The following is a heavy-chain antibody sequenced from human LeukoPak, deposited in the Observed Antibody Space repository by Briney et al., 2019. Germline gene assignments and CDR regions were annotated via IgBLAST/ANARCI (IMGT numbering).Heavy chain of an antibody. CDR3: ARLPKTWFHRGWFDP. CDR1: XXXXSSYY. CDR2: IYYSGST. J-gene: IGHJ5*02. V-gene: IGHV4-59*01. D-gene: IGHD3-10*01. Sequence: CTVXXXXXSSYYWXXLRQPPGKGLXXXXYIYYSGSTKYNASLTSRGTISVDTSKNQFSLKLSSVTAADTAVYYCARLPKTWFHRGWFDPWGQGTLVTVSS.